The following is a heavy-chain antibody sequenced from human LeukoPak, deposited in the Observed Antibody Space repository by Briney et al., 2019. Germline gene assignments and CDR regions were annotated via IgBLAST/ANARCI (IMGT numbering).Heavy chain of an antibody. D-gene: IGHD6-13*01. CDR1: GFNFNSYT. CDR2: ILASGSPT. V-gene: IGHV3-23*05. Sequence: GGSLRLSCAASGFNFNSYTMNWVRQAPGKGLQWVANILASGSPTYYADSVKGRFIISRDNSKNTLYLQMNSLRVQDTAVYYCAKGLGAAGGKFDCWGQGTLVTVSS. J-gene: IGHJ4*02. CDR3: AKGLGAAGGKFDC.